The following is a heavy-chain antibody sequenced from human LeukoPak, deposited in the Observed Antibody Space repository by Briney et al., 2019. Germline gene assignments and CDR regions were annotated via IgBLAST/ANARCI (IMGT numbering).Heavy chain of an antibody. J-gene: IGHJ4*02. D-gene: IGHD3-10*01. CDR3: AKRPRGNYLDPFDY. V-gene: IGHV3-23*01. CDR1: GFTFSSYA. CDR2: ISGSGGST. Sequence: GGSLRLSCAASGFTFSSYAMSWVRQAPGKGLEWVSGISGSGGSTYYADSVKGRFTISRDNSKNRLYLQMNCLRAEDTAVYYCAKRPRGNYLDPFDYWGQGTLVTVSS.